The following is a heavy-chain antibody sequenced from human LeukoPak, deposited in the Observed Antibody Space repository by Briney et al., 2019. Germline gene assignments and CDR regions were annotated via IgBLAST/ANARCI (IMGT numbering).Heavy chain of an antibody. D-gene: IGHD3-9*01. CDR2: IYYSGST. CDR3: ARERRILTGYHDY. V-gene: IGHV4-31*03. J-gene: IGHJ4*02. Sequence: PSQTLSLTCTVSGGSISSGGYYWSWIRQHPGKGLEWIGYIYYSGSTYYNPSLKSRVTISVDTSKNQFSLKLSSVTAADTAVYYCARERRILTGYHDYWGQGTLVTVSS. CDR1: GGSISSGGYY.